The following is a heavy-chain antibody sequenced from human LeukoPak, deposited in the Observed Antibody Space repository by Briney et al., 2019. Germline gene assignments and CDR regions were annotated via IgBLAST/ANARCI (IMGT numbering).Heavy chain of an antibody. CDR3: ARIDYGSGSSFDD. CDR2: IYYSGST. J-gene: IGHJ4*02. Sequence: PSETLSLTCTVSGGSISSYYWSWIRQPPGKGLEWIGYIYYSGSTNYNPSLKSRVTISVDTSKNQFSLKLSSVTAADTAVYYCARIDYGSGSSFDDWGQGTLVTVSS. D-gene: IGHD3-10*01. V-gene: IGHV4-59*08. CDR1: GGSISSYY.